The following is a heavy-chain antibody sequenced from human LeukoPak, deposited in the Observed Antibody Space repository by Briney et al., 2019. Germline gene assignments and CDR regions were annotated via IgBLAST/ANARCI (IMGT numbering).Heavy chain of an antibody. CDR3: ARKFVDY. Sequence: GGSLRLSCAASGFTFSNYDMYWVRQAPGKGLEGVAFIDYDGTVKYYEDSVKGRFIISRDNSKHTVYLQMNSLRTEDTAIYYCARKFVDYWGQGTLVTVSS. CDR1: GFTFSNYD. CDR2: IDYDGTVK. D-gene: IGHD2-21*01. V-gene: IGHV3-30*02. J-gene: IGHJ4*02.